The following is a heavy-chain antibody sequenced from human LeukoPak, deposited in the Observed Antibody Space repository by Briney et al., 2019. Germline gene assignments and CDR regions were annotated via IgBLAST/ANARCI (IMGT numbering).Heavy chain of an antibody. CDR1: GGSISSSSYY. CDR2: IYYSGST. J-gene: IGHJ4*02. CDR3: ARGAPYYFDY. D-gene: IGHD3-16*01. Sequence: SETLSLTCTVSGGSISSSSYYWRWVRQPPRKGLGGIVSIYYSGSTYYNPSLKSRVTISVDTSKNQFSLKLSSVTAADTAVYYCARGAPYYFDYWGQGTLVTVSS. V-gene: IGHV4-39*07.